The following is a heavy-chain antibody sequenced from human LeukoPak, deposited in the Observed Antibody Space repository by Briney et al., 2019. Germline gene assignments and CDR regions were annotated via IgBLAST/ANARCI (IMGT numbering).Heavy chain of an antibody. CDR3: ARDVNSYAHCGH. Sequence: PGGSLRLSCAASGSTFSSYAMSWVRQAPGKGLEWVSGISGSGDNTYYADSVKGRFTISRDNSRNMLYLQMNSLRAEDTAVYYCARDVNSYAHCGHWGQGTLVTVSS. J-gene: IGHJ4*02. V-gene: IGHV3-23*01. D-gene: IGHD5-18*01. CDR2: ISGSGDNT. CDR1: GSTFSSYA.